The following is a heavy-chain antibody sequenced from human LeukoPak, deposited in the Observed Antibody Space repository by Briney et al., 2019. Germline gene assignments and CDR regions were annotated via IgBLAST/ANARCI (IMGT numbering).Heavy chain of an antibody. V-gene: IGHV4-34*01. CDR1: GGSFSGYY. Sequence: SETLSLTCAVYGGSFSGYYWSWIRQPPGKGLEWIGEINHSGSTNYNPSLKSRVTISVDTSKNQFSLKLSSVTAADTAVYYCARQLGNDYVWGSYRSRFDYWGQGTLVTVSS. CDR2: INHSGST. CDR3: ARQLGNDYVWGSYRSRFDY. J-gene: IGHJ4*02. D-gene: IGHD3-16*02.